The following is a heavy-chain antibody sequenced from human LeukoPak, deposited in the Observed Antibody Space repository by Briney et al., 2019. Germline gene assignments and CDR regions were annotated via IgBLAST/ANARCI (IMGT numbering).Heavy chain of an antibody. V-gene: IGHV4-4*02. Sequence: YPSGTLSLTCAVSGGSISSSNWWSWVRQPPGKGLAWIGEIYHSGSTNYNPSLKSRVTISVDKSKNQLSLKLSSVTAADTAVYYCARGRGGSEGAFDIWGQGTMVTVSS. CDR2: IYHSGST. CDR3: ARGRGGSEGAFDI. J-gene: IGHJ3*02. D-gene: IGHD3-16*01. CDR1: GGSISSSNW.